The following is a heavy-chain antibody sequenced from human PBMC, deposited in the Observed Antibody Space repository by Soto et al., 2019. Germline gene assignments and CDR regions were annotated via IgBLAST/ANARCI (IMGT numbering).Heavy chain of an antibody. CDR3: AKGGRLRSPFGF. CDR1: GGSLSDNH. J-gene: IGHJ4*02. Sequence: SETLSLTCAVYGGSLSDNHWSWICQSPGKGLEWIGEISHSGFTNYNPSLKSRVSISIDTSKNQFSLKLTFVTAADTAVYFCAKGGRLRSPFGFWGQGTLVTVSS. D-gene: IGHD4-17*01. V-gene: IGHV4-34*01. CDR2: ISHSGFT.